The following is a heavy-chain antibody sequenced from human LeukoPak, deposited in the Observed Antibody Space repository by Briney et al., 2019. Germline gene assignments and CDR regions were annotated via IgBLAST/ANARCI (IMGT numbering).Heavy chain of an antibody. CDR3: ARLGGYNLSRNAFEI. D-gene: IGHD5-24*01. J-gene: IGHJ3*02. CDR2: AYVNGHT. CDR1: GGSVSSTAYY. V-gene: IGHV4-39*01. Sequence: SETLSLTCTVSGGSVSSTAYYWGWIRQTPGKGLEWIGNAYVNGHTYYNPSLKSRVTIVVDTSKNEFSLKLSSVTAADTAVYYCARLGGYNLSRNAFEIRGRGTLVTVSS.